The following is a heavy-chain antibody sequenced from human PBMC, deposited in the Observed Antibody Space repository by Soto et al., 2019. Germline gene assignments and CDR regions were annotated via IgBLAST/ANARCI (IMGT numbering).Heavy chain of an antibody. D-gene: IGHD3-10*01. J-gene: IGHJ5*02. CDR1: GFTFVEYC. CDR2: INWNGGST. V-gene: IGHV3-20*01. CDR3: ARDVTMVRGVIWPWLAP. Sequence: GGSLRLSCAASGFTFVEYCMSWVRQAPGKGLEWVSGINWNGGSTGYADSVKGRFTLSRDNAKNSLYLQMNSLRAEDTALYHCARDVTMVRGVIWPWLAPWGQGTLVPVSS.